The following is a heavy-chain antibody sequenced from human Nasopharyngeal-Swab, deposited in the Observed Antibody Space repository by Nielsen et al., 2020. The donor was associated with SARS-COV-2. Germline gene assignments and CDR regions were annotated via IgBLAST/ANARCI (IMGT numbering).Heavy chain of an antibody. J-gene: IGHJ4*02. CDR2: ISYDGSNK. Sequence: GESLKISCAASGFTFSSYAMHWVRQAPGKGLEWVAVISYDGSNKYYADSVKGRFTISRDNSKNTLYLQMNSLRAEDTAVYYCARDSVSGYGHGYWGQGTLVTVSS. V-gene: IGHV3-30*14. CDR3: ARDSVSGYGHGY. CDR1: GFTFSSYA. D-gene: IGHD5-12*01.